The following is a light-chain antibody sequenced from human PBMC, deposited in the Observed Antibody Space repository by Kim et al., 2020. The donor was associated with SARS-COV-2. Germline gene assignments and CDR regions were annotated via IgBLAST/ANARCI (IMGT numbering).Light chain of an antibody. CDR2: AAS. J-gene: IGKJ2*01. CDR3: QQSYSTPYT. V-gene: IGKV1-39*01. CDR1: QSISSY. Sequence: SASVGGKITSTCRAGQSISSYLSWYQQKPGKAPKLLIYAASSLQSGVPSRFSGSGSGTEFTLTISSLQPEDFATYYCQQSYSTPYTFGQGTKLEI.